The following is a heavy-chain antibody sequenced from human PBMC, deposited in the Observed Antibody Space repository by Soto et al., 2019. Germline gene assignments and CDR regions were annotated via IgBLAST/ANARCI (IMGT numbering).Heavy chain of an antibody. J-gene: IGHJ4*02. CDR2: ISHSGTT. Sequence: SETLSLTCAVNGGSFTGYYGAWIRQSPGKGLEWIGEISHSGTTIYNPSLKSRVTISIDTSKNQFSLKLSSMTAADTGVYYCARSIDYWGQGTLVTVS. CDR1: GGSFTGYY. CDR3: ARSIDY. V-gene: IGHV4-34*01.